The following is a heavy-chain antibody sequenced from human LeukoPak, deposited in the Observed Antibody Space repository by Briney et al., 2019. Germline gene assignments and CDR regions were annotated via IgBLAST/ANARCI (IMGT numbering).Heavy chain of an antibody. V-gene: IGHV4-59*01. Sequence: PSETLSLTCTVSGGSISSSYWSWIRQPPGKGLEWIGYIYYSGSTNYNPSLKSRVTISVDTSKNQSSLKLSSVTAADTAVYYCARDSHPVWGQGTLVTVSS. CDR3: ARDSHPV. J-gene: IGHJ4*02. CDR2: IYYSGST. CDR1: GGSISSSY.